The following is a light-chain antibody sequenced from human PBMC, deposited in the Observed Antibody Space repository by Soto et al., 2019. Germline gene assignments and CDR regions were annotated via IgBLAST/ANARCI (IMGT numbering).Light chain of an antibody. J-gene: IGLJ2*01. CDR1: SGHSADA. CDR3: QTWGTGIHVV. Sequence: QSVLTQSPSASASLGASVKLTCTLSSGHSADAIAWHQQQPEKGPRFLMKIDSDGSHIKGDGIPDRFSGSRSGAERYLIISSLQSEDEADYYCQTWGTGIHVVFGGGTKLTVL. CDR2: IDSDGSH. V-gene: IGLV4-69*01.